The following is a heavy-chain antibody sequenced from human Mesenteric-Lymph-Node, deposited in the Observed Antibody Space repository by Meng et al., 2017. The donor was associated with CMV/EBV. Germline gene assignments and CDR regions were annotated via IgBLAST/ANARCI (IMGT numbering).Heavy chain of an antibody. CDR1: GFTFSSYA. J-gene: IGHJ4*02. D-gene: IGHD6-19*01. V-gene: IGHV3-23*01. CDR3: ARDHSSGWIDY. Sequence: GESLKISCAASGFTFSSYAMSWVRQAPGKGLEWVSAISGSGGSTYYADSVKGRFTISRDNAKNSLYLQMNSLRAEDTAVYYCARDHSSGWIDYWGQGTLVTVSS. CDR2: ISGSGGST.